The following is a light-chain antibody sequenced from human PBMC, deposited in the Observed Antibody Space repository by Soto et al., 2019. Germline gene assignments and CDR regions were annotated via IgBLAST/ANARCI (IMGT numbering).Light chain of an antibody. CDR2: GAS. V-gene: IGKV3-15*01. Sequence: ETVMTQSPATLSVSPGERATISCRASQSVNSDLAWYQQKPGQAPRLLIYGASTRATGIPARFSGSGSGTEFTLTISSLQSEDFAVYYCHQYDNWPEPFGQGTKVEIK. CDR1: QSVNSD. CDR3: HQYDNWPEP. J-gene: IGKJ1*01.